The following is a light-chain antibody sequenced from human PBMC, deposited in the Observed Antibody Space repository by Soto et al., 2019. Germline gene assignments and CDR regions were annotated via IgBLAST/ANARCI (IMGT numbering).Light chain of an antibody. Sequence: ETVLTQSPATLSLSPGERATLSCRASRSISTYLAWYQQTPGQAPRLLIYEALNRATGIPARFSGSGSGTDFFLTISRLEPEDFAVYFCQRYGSSPLITFGQGTRLENK. CDR3: QRYGSSPLIT. J-gene: IGKJ5*01. CDR1: RSISTY. V-gene: IGKV3-20*01. CDR2: EAL.